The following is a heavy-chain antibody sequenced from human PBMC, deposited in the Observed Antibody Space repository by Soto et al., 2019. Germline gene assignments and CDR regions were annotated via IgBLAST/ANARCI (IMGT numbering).Heavy chain of an antibody. D-gene: IGHD6-19*01. V-gene: IGHV5-51*01. CDR1: GYSFTSHW. CDR2: IYPGDSDT. CDR3: ARGGEGFESKQAVAGTMNYYYYGMDV. Sequence: PGESLKISCKGAGYSFTSHWFGWVRQMPGKGLEWMGIIYPGDSDTRYSPSFQGQVTISADKSISTAYLQWSSLKASDTAMYYCARGGEGFESKQAVAGTMNYYYYGMDVWGQGTTVTVSS. J-gene: IGHJ6*02.